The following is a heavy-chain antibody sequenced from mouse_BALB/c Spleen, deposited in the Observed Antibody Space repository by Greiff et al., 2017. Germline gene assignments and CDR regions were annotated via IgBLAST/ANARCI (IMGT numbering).Heavy chain of an antibody. V-gene: IGHV1S29*02. J-gene: IGHJ4*01. Sequence: EVMLVESGPELVKPGASVKMSCKASGYTFTDYNMHWVKQSHGKSLEWIGYIYPYNGGTGYNQKFKSKATLTVDNSSSTAYMELRSLTSEDSAVYYCARCDYYGYDAMDYWGQGTSVTVSS. D-gene: IGHD1-2*01. CDR1: GYTFTDYN. CDR3: ARCDYYGYDAMDY. CDR2: IYPYNGGT.